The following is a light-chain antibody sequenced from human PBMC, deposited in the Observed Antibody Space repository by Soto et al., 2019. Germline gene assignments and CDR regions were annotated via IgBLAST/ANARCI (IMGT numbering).Light chain of an antibody. Sequence: QSVLTQPASVSWSPGQSITMSCTGTSSDIGNYDFVSWYQQVPGTAPKAMIYEVSSRPSGVSNRFSGSKSGNTASLTISGLQAEDEAYYYCSSYTTSTSFILFGGGTKVTVL. CDR3: SSYTTSTSFIL. CDR2: EVS. J-gene: IGLJ2*01. V-gene: IGLV2-14*01. CDR1: SSDIGNYDF.